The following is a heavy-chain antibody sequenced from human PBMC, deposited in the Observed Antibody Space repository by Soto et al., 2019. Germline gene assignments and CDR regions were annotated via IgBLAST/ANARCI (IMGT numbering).Heavy chain of an antibody. CDR2: IIPVFGTT. CDR3: ARKTGVAGATILSYFDS. J-gene: IGHJ4*02. Sequence: QVHLVQSGAEVKKAGSSVKVSCKAPGGTFKNNGISWVRQAPGQGLEWMGGIIPVFGTTNYAQKFQGRLTITADTPTSTVYRELSRLRYPNTAFYYCARKTGVAGATILSYFDSWGKGTLVTVSS. CDR1: GGTFKNNG. V-gene: IGHV1-69*06.